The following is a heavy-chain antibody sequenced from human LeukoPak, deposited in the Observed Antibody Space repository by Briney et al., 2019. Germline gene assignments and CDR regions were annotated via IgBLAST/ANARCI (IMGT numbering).Heavy chain of an antibody. D-gene: IGHD1-1*01. CDR1: GGSINTFY. CDR2: IYTRGNT. Sequence: SETLSLTCTVSGGSINTFYWNWIRQPGGKGLDWIGRIYTRGNTNYNPSLKSRLTISVDTSKNQFSLKLSSMTAADTAVYYCARGISTTGTDYWGQGTLVTVSS. CDR3: ARGISTTGTDY. J-gene: IGHJ4*02. V-gene: IGHV4-4*07.